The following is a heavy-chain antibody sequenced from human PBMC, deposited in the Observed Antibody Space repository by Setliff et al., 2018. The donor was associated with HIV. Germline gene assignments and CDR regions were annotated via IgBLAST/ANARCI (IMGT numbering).Heavy chain of an antibody. CDR3: ASRRGGGFLAWPDPYFDY. CDR2: IYTSGST. Sequence: SETLSLTCTVSGGSISSGSYYWSWIRQPAGKGLEWIGHIYTSGSTNYNPSLKSRVIISIDKSKNQFSLKLFSVTAADTAVYYCASRRGGGFLAWPDPYFDYWGQGTLVTVSS. D-gene: IGHD3-3*01. CDR1: GGSISSGSYY. V-gene: IGHV4-61*09. J-gene: IGHJ4*02.